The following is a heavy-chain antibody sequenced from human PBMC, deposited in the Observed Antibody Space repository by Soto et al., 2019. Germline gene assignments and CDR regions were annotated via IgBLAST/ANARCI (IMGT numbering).Heavy chain of an antibody. CDR3: PRGGGGSYYDY. J-gene: IGHJ4*02. Sequence: EVQLLESGGGLVQPGGSLRLSCAASGFTFSSYAMRWVRQAPVKGLEWVSAVSGSGGSTYYADSVKGRFTISRDNSKNTLSLQMNSLTAEDTAVYYCPRGGGGSYYDYWGQGTLVTVSS. CDR1: GFTFSSYA. V-gene: IGHV3-23*01. D-gene: IGHD1-1*01. CDR2: VSGSGGST.